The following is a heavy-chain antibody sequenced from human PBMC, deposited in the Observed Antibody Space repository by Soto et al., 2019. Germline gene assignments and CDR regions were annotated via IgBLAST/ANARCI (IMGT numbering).Heavy chain of an antibody. D-gene: IGHD3-3*01. V-gene: IGHV3-33*08. CDR3: ASSGPSRTYYDFWSGYSNYYYYGMDV. CDR1: GFTFSSYW. Sequence: PGGSLRLSCAASGFTFSSYWMSWVRQAPGKGLEWVAVIWYDGSNKYYADSVKGRFTISRDNSKNTLYLQMNSLRAEDTAVYYCASSGPSRTYYDFWSGYSNYYYYGMDVWGQGTTVTVSS. J-gene: IGHJ6*02. CDR2: IWYDGSNK.